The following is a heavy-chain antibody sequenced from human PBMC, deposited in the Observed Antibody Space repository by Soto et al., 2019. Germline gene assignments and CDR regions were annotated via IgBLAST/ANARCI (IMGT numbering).Heavy chain of an antibody. CDR1: GGSISSSSYY. V-gene: IGHV4-39*01. D-gene: IGHD6-13*01. Sequence: SETLSLTCTVSGGSISSSSYYWGWIRQPPGKGLEWIGSIYYSGSTYYNPSLKSRVTISVDTSKNQFSLKLSSVTAADTAVYYCARAAAGKDAFDIWGQGTMVTVSS. J-gene: IGHJ3*02. CDR3: ARAAAGKDAFDI. CDR2: IYYSGST.